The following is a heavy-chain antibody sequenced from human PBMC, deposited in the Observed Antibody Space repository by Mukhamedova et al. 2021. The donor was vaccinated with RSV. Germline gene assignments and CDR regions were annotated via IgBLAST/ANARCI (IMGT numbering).Heavy chain of an antibody. J-gene: IGHJ3*02. V-gene: IGHV3-23*01. Sequence: TDGRTYYADSVEGRFTISRDNSKNTLYLQMNSLRAEDTAVYYCARRGGARGWGAFDIWGQGTVVTASS. CDR3: ARRGGARGWGAFDI. CDR2: TDGRT. D-gene: IGHD6-19*01.